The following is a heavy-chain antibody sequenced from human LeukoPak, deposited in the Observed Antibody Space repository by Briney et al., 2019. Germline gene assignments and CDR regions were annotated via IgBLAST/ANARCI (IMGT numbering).Heavy chain of an antibody. D-gene: IGHD6-13*01. CDR1: GGSISSYY. J-gene: IGHJ3*02. Sequence: SETLSLTCTVSGGSISSYYWSWIRQPPGKGLEWIGDIHYSGSTNYNPSLKSRVTISVDTSKNQFSLKLSSVTAADTAVYYCARDLIAAAGTSRAFDIWGQGTMVTVPS. CDR2: IHYSGST. V-gene: IGHV4-59*01. CDR3: ARDLIAAAGTSRAFDI.